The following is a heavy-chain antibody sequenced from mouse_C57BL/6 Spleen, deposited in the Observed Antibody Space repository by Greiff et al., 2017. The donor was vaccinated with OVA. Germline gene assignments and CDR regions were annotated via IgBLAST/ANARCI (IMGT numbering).Heavy chain of an antibody. CDR3: ARQYYYGSSSFDY. CDR2: ISHGGGST. V-gene: IGHV5-12*01. CDR1: GFTFSDYY. Sequence: EVKLVESGGGLVQPGGSLKLSCAASGFTFSDYYMYWVRQTPEKRLEWVAYISHGGGSTYYPDTVKGRFTISRDNAKNTLYLQMSRLNSEDTAMYYGARQYYYGSSSFDYWGKGTTLTVSS. D-gene: IGHD1-1*01. J-gene: IGHJ2*01.